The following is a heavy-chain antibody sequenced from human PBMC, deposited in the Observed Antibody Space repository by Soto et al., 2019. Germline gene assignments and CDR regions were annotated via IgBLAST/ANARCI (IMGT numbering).Heavy chain of an antibody. D-gene: IGHD2-8*01. CDR2: IYYSGST. V-gene: IGHV4-59*12. J-gene: IGHJ6*03. CDR1: GGSISSYY. CDR3: ARGVRRYCTNGVCYRGYYYYMDV. Sequence: SETLSLTCTVSGGSISSYYWSWIRQPPGKGLEWIGYIYYSGSTNYNPSLKSRVTISVDTSKNQFSLKLSSVTAADTAVYYCARGVRRYCTNGVCYRGYYYYMDVWGKGTTVTVSS.